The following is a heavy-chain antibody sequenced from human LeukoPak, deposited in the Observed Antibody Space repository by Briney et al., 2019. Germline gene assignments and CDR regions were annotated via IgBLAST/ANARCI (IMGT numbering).Heavy chain of an antibody. CDR2: IYPGDSDT. CDR3: ARQGDGYINNYFDP. D-gene: IGHD5-24*01. Sequence: GESLKISCKGFGYSFTNYWIGWVRQMPGKGLQWMGIIYPGDSDTRYSPSFQGQVTISADKSISTAYLQWSSLKASDTAMYYCARQGDGYINNYFDPWGQEPWSPSPQ. J-gene: IGHJ5*02. V-gene: IGHV5-51*01. CDR1: GYSFTNYW.